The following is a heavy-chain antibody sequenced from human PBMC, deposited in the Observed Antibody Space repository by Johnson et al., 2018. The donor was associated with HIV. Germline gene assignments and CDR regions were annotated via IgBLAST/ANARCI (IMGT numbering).Heavy chain of an antibody. J-gene: IGHJ3*02. D-gene: IGHD1-1*01. CDR3: TTRTWSDAFDI. V-gene: IGHV3-15*01. Sequence: EVLLLESGGGLLHPGGSLRLSCGASGFTFSNAWMNWVRQAPGKGLEWVGRIKSRTDGGTTDYTAPVKGRFTISRDDSKNTLYLQMNSLKTEDTAVYFCTTRTWSDAFDIWGRGTMVTVSS. CDR2: IKSRTDGGTT. CDR1: GFTFSNAW.